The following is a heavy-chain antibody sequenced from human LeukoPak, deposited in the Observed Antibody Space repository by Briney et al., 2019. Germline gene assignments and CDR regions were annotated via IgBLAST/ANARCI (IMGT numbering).Heavy chain of an antibody. V-gene: IGHV3-30*04. Sequence: GRSLRLSCEASGFTFSSYAMHWVRQAPGKGLQWVAVMSYDGSNKYYADSVRGRFTIARDNSRNTLYLQMNSLRAEDTAVYYCAKDDRWLQFCCWGQGTLVTVSS. CDR2: MSYDGSNK. D-gene: IGHD5-24*01. CDR1: GFTFSSYA. J-gene: IGHJ4*02. CDR3: AKDDRWLQFCC.